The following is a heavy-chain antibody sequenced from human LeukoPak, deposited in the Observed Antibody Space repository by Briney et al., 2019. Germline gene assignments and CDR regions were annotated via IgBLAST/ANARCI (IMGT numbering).Heavy chain of an antibody. Sequence: GGSLRLSCAASGFTFSTYSMNWVRQAPGKGLEWVSGVSWNSAYIVYADSVKGRFTISRDNAKNSLYLQMNSLRPEDTALYYCAKDIGPLTYYYDTSGYSGAFDYWGQGTLVTVSS. D-gene: IGHD3-22*01. V-gene: IGHV3-9*01. CDR3: AKDIGPLTYYYDTSGYSGAFDY. CDR1: GFTFSTYS. J-gene: IGHJ4*02. CDR2: VSWNSAYI.